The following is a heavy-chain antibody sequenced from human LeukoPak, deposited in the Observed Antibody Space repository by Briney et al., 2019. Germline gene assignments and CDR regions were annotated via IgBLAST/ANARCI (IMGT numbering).Heavy chain of an antibody. D-gene: IGHD2-8*01. CDR2: IYYSGST. V-gene: IGHV4-59*05. Sequence: GSLRLSCAASGFTFNSYWMNWVRQPPGKGLECIGSIYYSGSTYYNPSLKSRVTISVDTSKNQFFLKVNSVTATDTAVYYCAKWPIDWGQGTLVTVSS. J-gene: IGHJ4*02. CDR1: GFTFNSYW. CDR3: AKWPID.